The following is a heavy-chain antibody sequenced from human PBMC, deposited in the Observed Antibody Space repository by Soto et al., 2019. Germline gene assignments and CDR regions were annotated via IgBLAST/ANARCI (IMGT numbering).Heavy chain of an antibody. Sequence: PSQTLSLTCAISGDSVSSNSAAWNWIRQSPSRGLEWLGRTYYRSKWYNDYAVSVKSRITINPDTSKNQFSLQLNSVTPEDTAVYYCARGSGWSHYYYYGVDVWGQGTTVTVSS. J-gene: IGHJ6*02. CDR3: ARGSGWSHYYYYGVDV. CDR2: TYYRSKWYN. D-gene: IGHD6-19*01. V-gene: IGHV6-1*01. CDR1: GDSVSSNSAA.